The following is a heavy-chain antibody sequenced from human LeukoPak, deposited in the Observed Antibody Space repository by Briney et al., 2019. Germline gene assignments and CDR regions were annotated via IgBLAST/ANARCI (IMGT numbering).Heavy chain of an antibody. Sequence: ASVKVSCKASGYTFTSYGISWVRQAPGQGLEWMGWISAYNGNTNYAQKFQERVTITRDMSTSTAYMELRSLRSEDTAVYYCAAGYSTVTTEVSYYMDVWGKGTTVTVSS. J-gene: IGHJ6*03. D-gene: IGHD4-17*01. CDR3: AAGYSTVTTEVSYYMDV. CDR2: ISAYNGNT. V-gene: IGHV1-18*01. CDR1: GYTFTSYG.